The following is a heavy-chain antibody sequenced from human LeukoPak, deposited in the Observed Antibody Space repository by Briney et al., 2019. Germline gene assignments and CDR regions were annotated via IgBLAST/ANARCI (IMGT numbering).Heavy chain of an antibody. D-gene: IGHD3-16*01. CDR2: IDGGNGNI. CDR1: GYTFTYYG. J-gene: IGHJ6*02. CDR3: ASRAGGYDHGMDV. V-gene: IGHV1-3*01. Sequence: ASVKVSCKASGYTFTYYGMHWVRQAPGQRPEWMGWIDGGNGNIEYSQKFQGRLSITRGTSATTDFMELSSLRSEDSAVYYCASRAGGYDHGMDVWGQGTTVTVSS.